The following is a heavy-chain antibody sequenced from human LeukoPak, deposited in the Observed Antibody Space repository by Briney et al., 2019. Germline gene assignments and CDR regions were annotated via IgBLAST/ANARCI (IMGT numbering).Heavy chain of an antibody. J-gene: IGHJ4*02. CDR1: GYTFTGYY. CDR2: INPNHGDT. V-gene: IGHV1-2*02. D-gene: IGHD3-9*01. CDR3: ARSPHILTGENFDY. Sequence: ASVKVSCMASGYTFTGYYMHWVRQAPGQGREWMGWINPNHGDTNYAQKFQDRVSMTRDASISTAYMHLSRLRSADTAVYYCARSPHILTGENFDYWGQGTLLTVSS.